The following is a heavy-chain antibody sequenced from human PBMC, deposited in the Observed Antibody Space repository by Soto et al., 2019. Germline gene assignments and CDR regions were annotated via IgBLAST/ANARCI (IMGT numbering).Heavy chain of an antibody. CDR1: GYTFTSYY. D-gene: IGHD2-2*01. CDR3: ARANVPDSYYYYGMDV. V-gene: IGHV1-46*01. Sequence: QVQLVQSGAEVKKPGASVKVSCKASGYTFTSYYMHWVRQAPGQGLEWMGIINPSGGSTSYAQKFQGRVNMTRDTSTSTVYMELSSLRSEDTAVYYCARANVPDSYYYYGMDVWGQGTTVTVSS. J-gene: IGHJ6*02. CDR2: INPSGGST.